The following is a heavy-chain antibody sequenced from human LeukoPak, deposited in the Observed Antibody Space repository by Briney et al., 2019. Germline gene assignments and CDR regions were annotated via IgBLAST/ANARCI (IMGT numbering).Heavy chain of an antibody. CDR3: AKGADSSSWYGYFDY. CDR2: ISWNSGSI. J-gene: IGHJ4*02. D-gene: IGHD6-13*01. V-gene: IGHV3-9*01. Sequence: PGGSLRLSCAASGFTFDDYAMHWVRQAPGKGLEWVSGISWNSGSIGYADSVKGRFTISRDNAKNSLYLQMNSLRAEDTALYYCAKGADSSSWYGYFDYWGQGTLVTVSS. CDR1: GFTFDDYA.